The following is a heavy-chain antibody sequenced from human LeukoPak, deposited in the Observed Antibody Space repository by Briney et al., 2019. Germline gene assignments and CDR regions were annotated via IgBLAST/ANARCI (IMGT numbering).Heavy chain of an antibody. V-gene: IGHV4-61*01. Sequence: RSATLSLTCTVSGGSVSSGSYYWSWIRQPPGKGLEWIGYIYYSGSTNYNPSLKSRVTISVDTSKNQFSLKLSSVTAADTAVYYCATADYWGQGTLVTVSS. CDR1: GGSVSSGSYY. CDR2: IYYSGST. J-gene: IGHJ4*02. CDR3: ATADY.